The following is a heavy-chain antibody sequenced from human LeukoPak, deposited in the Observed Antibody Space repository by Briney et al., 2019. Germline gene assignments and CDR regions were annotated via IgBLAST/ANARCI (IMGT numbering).Heavy chain of an antibody. CDR2: IYYRGNT. CDR3: ASLYGSRYFQH. D-gene: IGHD3-10*01. Sequence: PSQTLSLTCTVSSGSISSSGYYWSWVRQHPGKGLEWIAYIYYRGNTYYNPSLQSRVTISVDTSKNQFSLKLSSVTAADTAVYYCASLYGSRYFQHWGQGTLVTVSS. CDR1: SGSISSSGYY. V-gene: IGHV4-31*03. J-gene: IGHJ1*01.